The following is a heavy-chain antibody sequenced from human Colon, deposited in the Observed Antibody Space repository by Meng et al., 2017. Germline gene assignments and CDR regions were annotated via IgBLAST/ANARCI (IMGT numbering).Heavy chain of an antibody. CDR3: ARRRGGYSSSWYYFDY. V-gene: IGHV5-51*01. CDR1: GYSFTSYW. Sequence: GESLKISCKGSGYSFTSYWIGWVRQMPGKGLEWMGIIYPGDSDTRYSPSFQGQVTISADKSISTAYLQWSSLKASDTAMYYCARRRGGYSSSWYYFDYWGQGTQVTVSS. J-gene: IGHJ4*02. D-gene: IGHD6-13*01. CDR2: IYPGDSDT.